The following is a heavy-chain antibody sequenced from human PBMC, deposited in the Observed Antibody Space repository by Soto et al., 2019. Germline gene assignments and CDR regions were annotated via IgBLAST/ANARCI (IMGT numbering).Heavy chain of an antibody. CDR2: IYYSGKT. V-gene: IGHV4-34*01. J-gene: IGHJ4*02. Sequence: GTLSPPCAVSVASFNANFWTWVRQPPGKGLEWIGQIYYSGKTNYNASLRNRVTISVDTSKNQFSLKLASVTAADTAVYYCASARWDYWGQGSRVTVSS. D-gene: IGHD6-13*01. CDR1: VASFNANF. CDR3: ASARWDY.